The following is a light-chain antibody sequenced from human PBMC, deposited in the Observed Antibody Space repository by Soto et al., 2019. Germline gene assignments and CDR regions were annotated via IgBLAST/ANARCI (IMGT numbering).Light chain of an antibody. CDR1: QTISKS. Sequence: IQLTQSPSSLSASVGDRVTITFRASQTISKSLNWYQQKPGKAPNLLIYGTSGLQSGVPSRFSGSGSGTGFTLTISSLQREDFATYYCQQTYSSSWTFGQGTKVDI. V-gene: IGKV1-39*01. CDR3: QQTYSSSWT. J-gene: IGKJ1*01. CDR2: GTS.